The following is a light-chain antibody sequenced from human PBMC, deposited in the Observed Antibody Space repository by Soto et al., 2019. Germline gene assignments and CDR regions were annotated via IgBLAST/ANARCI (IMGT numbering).Light chain of an antibody. CDR3: QQYYSTPYT. CDR1: QSVLYSSNNKNY. Sequence: DIVVTQSPDSLAVSLGERATINCKSSQSVLYSSNNKNYLAWYQQKPGQPPKLLIYWASTRESGVPDRLSGSGSGTDFTLTISCLQAEDVAVYYCQQYYSTPYTFGQGTKLEIK. V-gene: IGKV4-1*01. CDR2: WAS. J-gene: IGKJ2*01.